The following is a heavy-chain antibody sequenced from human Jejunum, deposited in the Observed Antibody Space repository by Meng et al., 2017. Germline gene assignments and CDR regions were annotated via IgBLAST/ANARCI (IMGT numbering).Heavy chain of an antibody. Sequence: GESLMISCAAAGFTFTTYAMSLVRQAPGTGLEWVSTISGSGASTDYADSVKGRFTISRDNSKNTLYLQMNSLRDEDTAVYYCAKREEEGYYYGGSGYRRRWGYWGQGTLVTVSS. CDR1: GFTFTTYA. D-gene: IGHD3-22*01. V-gene: IGHV3-23*01. CDR2: ISGSGAST. J-gene: IGHJ4*02. CDR3: AKREEEGYYYGGSGYRRRWGY.